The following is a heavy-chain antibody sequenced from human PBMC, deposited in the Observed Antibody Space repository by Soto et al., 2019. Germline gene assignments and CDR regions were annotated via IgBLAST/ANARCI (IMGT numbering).Heavy chain of an antibody. J-gene: IGHJ3*01. CDR2: HNAFSNAI. Sequence: EVQLVESEGGLVQPGGSLRPSCTGSGITLPGHLIKWRTHAPGKVLEWLSEHNAFSNAIQYADCVKGRFAMSRDNAKKPVFLQMNSLRVEDTGVDYCARDRPTTFSADLWGQGTVVTVSS. D-gene: IGHD5-12*01. CDR3: ARDRPTTFSADL. V-gene: IGHV3-48*04. CDR1: GITLPGHL.